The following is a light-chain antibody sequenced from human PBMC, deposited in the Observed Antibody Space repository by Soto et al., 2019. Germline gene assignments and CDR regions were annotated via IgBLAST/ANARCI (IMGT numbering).Light chain of an antibody. Sequence: EIVMTQSPANLSVSPGERATLSCRASQSVGSSLAWYQRKPGQAPRLLIYGASTRATGIPATFSGSGSGTEFTLTISSLQSEDFAVYYCQQYNSWPLNFGGGTKVEIK. CDR2: GAS. CDR3: QQYNSWPLN. J-gene: IGKJ4*01. CDR1: QSVGSS. V-gene: IGKV3-15*01.